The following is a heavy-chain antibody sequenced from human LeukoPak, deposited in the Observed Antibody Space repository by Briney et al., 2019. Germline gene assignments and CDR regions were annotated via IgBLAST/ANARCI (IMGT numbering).Heavy chain of an antibody. D-gene: IGHD3-22*01. CDR3: ARGASITMIVVD. Sequence: ASVKVSCNASGGTFSSYAISWVRQAPGQGLEWMGIINPSGGSTSYAQKFQGRVTMTRDMSTSTVYMELSSLRSEDTAVYYCARGASITMIVVDWGKGTTVTVSS. CDR2: INPSGGST. CDR1: GGTFSSYA. V-gene: IGHV1-46*01. J-gene: IGHJ6*04.